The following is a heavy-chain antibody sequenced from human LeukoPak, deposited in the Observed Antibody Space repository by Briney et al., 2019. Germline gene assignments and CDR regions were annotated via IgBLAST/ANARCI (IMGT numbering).Heavy chain of an antibody. J-gene: IGHJ4*02. CDR3: ARGGGGDCRSTSCYHY. CDR1: GGSISSGGQF. D-gene: IGHD2-2*01. Sequence: SETLSLTCTVSGGSISSGGQFWSWVRQYPGKGLEWIGYIYYSGCTYYNPSLKSRVYISVDTSKNQFSLKVTSVTAADTAVYYCARGGGGDCRSTSCYHYWGQGTLVTVSS. V-gene: IGHV4-31*03. CDR2: IYYSGCT.